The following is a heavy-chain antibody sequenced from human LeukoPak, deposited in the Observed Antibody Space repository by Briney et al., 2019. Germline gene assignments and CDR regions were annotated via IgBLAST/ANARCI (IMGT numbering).Heavy chain of an antibody. CDR3: TRGKPLVAAAGTDNFDY. CDR1: GFTFTSYG. Sequence: QTGTSLRLSCAASGFTFTSYGMHWVRQAPGKGLEWVALITYDGYYKYYSDSVKGRFTISSDTSKNTLYLQMNSLRAEDTAVYYCTRGKPLVAAAGTDNFDYWGQGTLVTVSS. V-gene: IGHV3-30*03. CDR2: ITYDGYYK. J-gene: IGHJ4*02. D-gene: IGHD6-13*01.